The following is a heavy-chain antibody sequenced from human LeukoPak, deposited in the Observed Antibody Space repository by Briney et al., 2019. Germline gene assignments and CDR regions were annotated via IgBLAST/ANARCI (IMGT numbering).Heavy chain of an antibody. V-gene: IGHV1-2*02. Sequence: ASVNVSCKASGYSFTAYYIFWVRQAPGQGLEWMGWIKPSSGDAKSAQKFQDRVTITRDSFINTVYMEVTRLTSDDTALYYCVRGGSGWFYNSLDPWGQGTLVTVSS. CDR1: GYSFTAYY. CDR2: IKPSSGDA. J-gene: IGHJ5*02. D-gene: IGHD6-19*01. CDR3: VRGGSGWFYNSLDP.